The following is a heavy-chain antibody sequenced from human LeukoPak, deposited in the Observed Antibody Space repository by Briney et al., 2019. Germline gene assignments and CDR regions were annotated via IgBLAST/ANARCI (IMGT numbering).Heavy chain of an antibody. CDR3: AKDRESVAATLDY. J-gene: IGHJ4*02. D-gene: IGHD6-19*01. V-gene: IGHV3-23*01. CDR1: GFTFSTYA. Sequence: GGSLRLSCAASGFTFSTYAMSWVRQAPGKGLEWVSVISGSGGSAYYADSVKGRFTISRDNSKTTLYLQMNSLRAEDTAVYYCAKDRESVAATLDYWGQGTLVTVSS. CDR2: ISGSGGSA.